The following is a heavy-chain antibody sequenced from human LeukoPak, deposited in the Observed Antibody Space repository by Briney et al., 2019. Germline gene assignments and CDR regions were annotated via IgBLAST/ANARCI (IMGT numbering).Heavy chain of an antibody. Sequence: GGSLRLSCAASGFAFSSYDMNWVRQAPGKGLEWVSSISDSSTYIYYADSLKGRFTISRDNAKNSLYLQINSLRVEDTAVYYCAREADYYDSSGYYYWGQGTLVTVSS. CDR3: AREADYYDSSGYYY. CDR1: GFAFSSYD. D-gene: IGHD3-22*01. V-gene: IGHV3-21*01. J-gene: IGHJ4*02. CDR2: ISDSSTYI.